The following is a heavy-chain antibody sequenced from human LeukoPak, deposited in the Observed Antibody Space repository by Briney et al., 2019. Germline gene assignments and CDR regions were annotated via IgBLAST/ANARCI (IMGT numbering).Heavy chain of an antibody. V-gene: IGHV4-59*01. CDR3: ARVNYYGSYYFDY. CDR2: IYYSGSN. CDR1: GGSISSYY. D-gene: IGHD3-10*01. Sequence: TSETLSLTCTVSGGSISSYYWSWIRQPPGKGLEWIGYIYYSGSNNYNPSLKSGVTISVDTSKSQFSLKLSSVTAADTAVYYCARVNYYGSYYFDYWGQGTLVTVSS. J-gene: IGHJ4*02.